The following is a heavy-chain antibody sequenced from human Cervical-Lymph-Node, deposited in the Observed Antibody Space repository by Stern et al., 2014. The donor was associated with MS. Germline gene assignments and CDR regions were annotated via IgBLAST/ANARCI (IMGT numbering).Heavy chain of an antibody. J-gene: IGHJ3*02. CDR1: GFTFRSWS. D-gene: IGHD1-1*01. Sequence: QVQLVESGGGVVHPGTSRRLSCTGFGFTFRSWSVHWVRQAPGHGLEWVAGISPDGTFEGYTESGKGRFAISRDTSKNTVYLHMDSLRPEDTAVYYCTSGTNVAIAAFDIWGQGTMVAV. CDR3: TSGTNVAIAAFDI. CDR2: ISPDGTFE. V-gene: IGHV3-30*09.